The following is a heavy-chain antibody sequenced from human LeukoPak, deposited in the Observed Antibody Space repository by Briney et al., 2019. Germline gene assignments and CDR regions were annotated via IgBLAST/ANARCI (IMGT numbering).Heavy chain of an antibody. D-gene: IGHD3-22*01. V-gene: IGHV1-8*03. CDR3: ARLLYDSSGYYGY. J-gene: IGHJ4*02. CDR2: TNPNSGNT. CDR1: GYTFTSYD. Sequence: ASVKVSCKASGYTFTSYDINWVRQATGQGLEWMGWTNPNSGNTGYAQRFQGRVTITRNTSISTAYMELSSLRSEDTAVYYCARLLYDSSGYYGYWGQGTLVTVSS.